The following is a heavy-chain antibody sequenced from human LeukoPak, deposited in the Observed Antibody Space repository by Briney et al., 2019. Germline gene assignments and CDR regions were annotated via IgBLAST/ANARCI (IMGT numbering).Heavy chain of an antibody. Sequence: SVKVSRKASGGTFSSYAISWVRQAPGQGLEWMGGIIPIFGTANYAQKFQGRVTITADESTSTAYMELSSLRSEDTAVYYCARIRRDAFDIWGQGTMVTVSS. J-gene: IGHJ3*02. CDR2: IIPIFGTA. CDR3: ARIRRDAFDI. CDR1: GGTFSSYA. V-gene: IGHV1-69*13.